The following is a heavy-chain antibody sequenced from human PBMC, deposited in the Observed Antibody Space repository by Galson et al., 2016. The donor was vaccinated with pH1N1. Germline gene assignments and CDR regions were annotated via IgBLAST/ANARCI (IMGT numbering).Heavy chain of an antibody. D-gene: IGHD3-16*01. CDR2: INQDGSQK. CDR3: AREVGGMGAY. Sequence: SLRLSCAASGFTFSHYWMICVRQAPGTGLEWVANINQDGSQKYYVDTVKGRFTISRDNAKNSVYMQMNSLRAEDTAVYHCAREVGGMGAYWGQGTLVTVSS. J-gene: IGHJ4*02. V-gene: IGHV3-7*01. CDR1: GFTFSHYW.